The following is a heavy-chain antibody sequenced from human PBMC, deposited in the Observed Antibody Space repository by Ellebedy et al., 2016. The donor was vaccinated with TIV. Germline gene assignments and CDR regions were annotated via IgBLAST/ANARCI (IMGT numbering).Heavy chain of an antibody. J-gene: IGHJ4*02. CDR1: GYAFSNYA. D-gene: IGHD5-18*01. CDR2: ISAGGDTT. CDR3: ATQLWNSEF. V-gene: IGHV3-23*01. Sequence: GESLKISCAASGYAFSNYAMTWVRQAPGKGLEWVSLISAGGDTTYYSDSVKGRFTISRDNSKNMLYLQMNRLRVEDTAVYYCATQLWNSEFWGQGTLVIVSS.